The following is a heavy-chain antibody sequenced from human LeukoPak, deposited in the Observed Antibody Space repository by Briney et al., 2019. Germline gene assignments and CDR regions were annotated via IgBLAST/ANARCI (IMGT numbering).Heavy chain of an antibody. CDR3: ARELIVARYFDY. Sequence: PSETLSLTCTVSGGSISSGGYYWSWIRQHPGKGLEWIGYIYYSGSTYYNPSLKSRVTISVDTSKNQFSLKLSSVTAADTAVYYCARELIVARYFDYWGQGTLVTVSS. CDR2: IYYSGST. CDR1: GGSISSGGYY. D-gene: IGHD5-12*01. J-gene: IGHJ4*02. V-gene: IGHV4-31*03.